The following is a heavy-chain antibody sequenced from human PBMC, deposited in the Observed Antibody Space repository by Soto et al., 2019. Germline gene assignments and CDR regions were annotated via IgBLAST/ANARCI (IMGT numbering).Heavy chain of an antibody. CDR3: NAYFYDTSTYGAGY. CDR2: INHSGST. V-gene: IGHV4-34*01. D-gene: IGHD3-22*01. Sequence: NPSETLSLTCAVYGGSFSGYYWNWIRQPPGKGLEWIGEINHSGSTNYNPSLKSRVTVSVDTSKNQCSLKLTSMTAADTAVYYCNAYFYDTSTYGAGYWGQGTLVTVSS. CDR1: GGSFSGYY. J-gene: IGHJ4*02.